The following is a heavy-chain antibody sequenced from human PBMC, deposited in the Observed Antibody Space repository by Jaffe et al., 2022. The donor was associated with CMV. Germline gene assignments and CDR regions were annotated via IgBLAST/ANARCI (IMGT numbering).Heavy chain of an antibody. CDR3: ARGYGWNYGRRYYYYYGMDV. CDR2: INHSGST. Sequence: QVQLQQWGAGLLKPSETLSLTCAVYGGSFSGYYWSWIRQPPGKGLEWIGEINHSGSTNYNPSLKSRVTISVDTSKNQFSLKLSSVTAADTAVYYCARGYGWNYGRRYYYYYGMDVWGQGTTVTVSS. D-gene: IGHD1-7*01. J-gene: IGHJ6*02. CDR1: GGSFSGYY. V-gene: IGHV4-34*01.